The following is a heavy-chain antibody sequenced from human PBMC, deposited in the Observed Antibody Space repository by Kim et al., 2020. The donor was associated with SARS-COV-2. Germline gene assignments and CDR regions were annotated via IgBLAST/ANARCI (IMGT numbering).Heavy chain of an antibody. CDR2: FDPEDGET. CDR3: ATRGMVRGDFDY. J-gene: IGHJ4*02. V-gene: IGHV1-24*01. CDR1: GYTLTELS. Sequence: ASVKVSCKVSGYTLTELSMHWVRQAPGKGLEWMGGFDPEDGETIYAQKFQGRVTMTEDTSTDTAYMELSSLRSEDTAVYYCATRGMVRGDFDYWGQGTLVTVSS. D-gene: IGHD3-10*01.